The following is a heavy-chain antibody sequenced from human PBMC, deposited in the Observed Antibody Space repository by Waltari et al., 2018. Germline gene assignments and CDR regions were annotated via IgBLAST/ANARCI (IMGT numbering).Heavy chain of an antibody. V-gene: IGHV4-31*01. Sequence: QVQLQASGPGLVKPSQTLSITCPVSGGSISSGGYYWSWIRRHTGKGLEWIGYIYDSCSTFYNPSLNSLCTRSVDTSKNQFALKLSAVTAADTAVYYCARYDKLWCKFDYWGQGTLVTVSS. CDR3: ARYDKLWCKFDY. CDR2: IYDSCST. CDR1: GGSISSGGYY. D-gene: IGHD5-18*01. J-gene: IGHJ4*02.